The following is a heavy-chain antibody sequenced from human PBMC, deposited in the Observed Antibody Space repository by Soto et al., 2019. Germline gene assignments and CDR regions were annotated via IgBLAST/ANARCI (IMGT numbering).Heavy chain of an antibody. Sequence: VASVKVSCKASGYTFTSSGISWVRQAPGQGLEWMGWISAYNGNTNYAPNLQGRVTMTTVTSTSTAYMELRSLSYDDTAVYYCARNYDYVWGSYRYYFDYWGRGTLVTVSS. CDR1: GYTFTSSG. CDR3: ARNYDYVWGSYRYYFDY. V-gene: IGHV1-18*01. CDR2: ISAYNGNT. D-gene: IGHD3-16*02. J-gene: IGHJ4*02.